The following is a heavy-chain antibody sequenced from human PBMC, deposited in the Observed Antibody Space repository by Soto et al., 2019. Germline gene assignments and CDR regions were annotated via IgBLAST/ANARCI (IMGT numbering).Heavy chain of an antibody. J-gene: IGHJ4*02. CDR1: GGSISSSSYY. Sequence: SETLSLTCTVSGGSISSSSYYWGWIRQPPGKGLEWIGSIYYSGSTYYNPSLKSRVTISVDTSKNQFSLKLSSVNAADTAVYYCASNSHSSGWYRSAKVTQYWGQGTLVTVSS. D-gene: IGHD6-19*01. CDR2: IYYSGST. V-gene: IGHV4-39*01. CDR3: ASNSHSSGWYRSAKVTQY.